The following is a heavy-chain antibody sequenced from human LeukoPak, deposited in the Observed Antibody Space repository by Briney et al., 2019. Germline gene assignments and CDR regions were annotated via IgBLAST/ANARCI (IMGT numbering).Heavy chain of an antibody. CDR3: AGSLKFITMIPHY. D-gene: IGHD3-22*01. Sequence: ASVKVSCKASGGTFSSYAISWVRQAPGQGLEWMGGIIPIFGTANYAQKFQGRVTITADESTSTAYMELSSLRSEDTAVFYCAGSLKFITMIPHYWGQGTLVTVSS. J-gene: IGHJ4*02. CDR2: IIPIFGTA. V-gene: IGHV1-69*01. CDR1: GGTFSSYA.